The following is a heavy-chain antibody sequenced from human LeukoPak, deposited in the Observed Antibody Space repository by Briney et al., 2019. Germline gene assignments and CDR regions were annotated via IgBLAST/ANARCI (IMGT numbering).Heavy chain of an antibody. Sequence: HGGSLRLPCAASGLTFSNYYMSWIRQAPGQGLEWLSYITNGGSSADYADSVKGRFTISRDNAKSSLYLQMNSLRAEDTAVYYCAREFWGRLDYWGQGTLVTVSS. CDR3: AREFWGRLDY. CDR1: GLTFSNYY. CDR2: ITNGGSSA. D-gene: IGHD7-27*01. V-gene: IGHV3-11*01. J-gene: IGHJ4*02.